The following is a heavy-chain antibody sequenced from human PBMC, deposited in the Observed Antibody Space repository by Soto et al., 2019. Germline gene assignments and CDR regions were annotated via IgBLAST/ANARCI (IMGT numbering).Heavy chain of an antibody. J-gene: IGHJ4*02. V-gene: IGHV3-23*01. CDR2: ISGSGGST. Sequence: EVQLLESGGGLVQPGGSLRLSCAASGFTFSSYAMSWVRQAPGKGLEWVSAISGSGGSTCYADSVKGRFTISRDNSKNTLYLQMISLRAEDSAVYYCAKDIRYLGELSFDHWGQGTLVTVSS. D-gene: IGHD3-16*02. CDR3: AKDIRYLGELSFDH. CDR1: GFTFSSYA.